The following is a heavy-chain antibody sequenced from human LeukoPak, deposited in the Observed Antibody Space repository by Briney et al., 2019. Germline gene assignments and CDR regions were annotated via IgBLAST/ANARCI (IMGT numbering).Heavy chain of an antibody. CDR3: ARDLVTMVRGVIVRYFDY. V-gene: IGHV4-30-2*01. CDR1: GGSISSGGYS. J-gene: IGHJ4*02. Sequence: SETLSLTCAVSGGSISSGGYSWSWIRQPPGKGLEWIGYIYHSGSTYYNPSLKSRVTISVDRSKNQFSLKLSSVTAADTAVYYCARDLVTMVRGVIVRYFDYWGQGTLVTVSS. D-gene: IGHD3-10*01. CDR2: IYHSGST.